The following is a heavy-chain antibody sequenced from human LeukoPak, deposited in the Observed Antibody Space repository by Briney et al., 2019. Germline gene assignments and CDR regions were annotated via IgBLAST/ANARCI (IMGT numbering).Heavy chain of an antibody. CDR2: IYSGGST. Sequence: HAGGSLRLSCAASGFTVSSNYMSWVRQAPGKGLEWVSVIYSGGSTYYADSVKGRFSISRDNSKNTLYLQMNRLRAEDTAVYYCARAAGTLGWFDPWGQGTLVTVSS. CDR3: ARAAGTLGWFDP. CDR1: GFTVSSNY. V-gene: IGHV3-53*01. J-gene: IGHJ5*02. D-gene: IGHD6-13*01.